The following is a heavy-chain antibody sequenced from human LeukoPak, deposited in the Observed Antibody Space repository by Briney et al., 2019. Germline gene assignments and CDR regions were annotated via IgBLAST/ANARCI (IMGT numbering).Heavy chain of an antibody. CDR2: ISSSGSTI. D-gene: IGHD1-26*01. CDR3: ARESSGSYLRHDAFDI. CDR1: GFTFSSYE. J-gene: IGHJ3*02. V-gene: IGHV3-48*03. Sequence: TGGSLRLSCAASGFTFSSYEMNWVRQAPGKGLESVSYISSSGSTIYYADSVKGRFTISRDNAKNSLYLQMNSLRAEDTAVYYCARESSGSYLRHDAFDIWGQGTMVTVSS.